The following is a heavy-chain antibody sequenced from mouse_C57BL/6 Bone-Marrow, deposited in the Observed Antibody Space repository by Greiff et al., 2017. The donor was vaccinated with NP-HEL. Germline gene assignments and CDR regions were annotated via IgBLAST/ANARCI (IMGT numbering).Heavy chain of an antibody. J-gene: IGHJ4*01. D-gene: IGHD1-1*01. Sequence: EVQLQQSGPELVKPGASVKISCKASGYTFTDYYMNWVKQSHGKSLEWIGDINPNNGGTSYNQKFKGKATLTVDKSSSTAYMELRSLTSEDSAVYYCARSLLFITTVVDPLYAMDYWGQGTSVTVSS. CDR1: GYTFTDYY. CDR2: INPNNGGT. CDR3: ARSLLFITTVVDPLYAMDY. V-gene: IGHV1-26*01.